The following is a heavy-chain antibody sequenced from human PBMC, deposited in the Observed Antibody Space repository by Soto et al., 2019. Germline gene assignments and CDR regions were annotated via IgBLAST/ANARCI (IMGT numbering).Heavy chain of an antibody. Sequence: AASVKVSCKASGYTFTSYGISWVRQAPGQGLEWMGWISAYNGNTNYAQKLQGRVTLTTDTSTSTAYMELRSLTSDDTAVYYCATSSGYYSNDFDYWGQGTLVTVSS. CDR1: GYTFTSYG. D-gene: IGHD3-22*01. CDR2: ISAYNGNT. V-gene: IGHV1-18*01. CDR3: ATSSGYYSNDFDY. J-gene: IGHJ4*02.